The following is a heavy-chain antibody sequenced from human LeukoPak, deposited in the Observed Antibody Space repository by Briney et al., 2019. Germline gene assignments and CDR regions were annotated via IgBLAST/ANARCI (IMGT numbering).Heavy chain of an antibody. CDR2: MNPNSGNT. CDR1: GYTFTSYD. Sequence: ASVKVSCKASGYTFTSYDINWVRQAAGQGLDGMGWMNPNSGNTGYAQKFQGRVTMTRTNSIRTAYMELSSLRSEATAVYSCARGFPRDPKVGADSQRTLDYWGKGTLVTVSS. D-gene: IGHD1-26*01. CDR3: ARGFPRDPKVGADSQRTLDY. V-gene: IGHV1-8*01. J-gene: IGHJ4*02.